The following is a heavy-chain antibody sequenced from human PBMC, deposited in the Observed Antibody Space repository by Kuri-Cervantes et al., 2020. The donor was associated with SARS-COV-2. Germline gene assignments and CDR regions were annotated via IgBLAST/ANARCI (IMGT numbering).Heavy chain of an antibody. Sequence: SETLSLTCTVSGGSIISSDYYWAWVRQSPGEGLERIGTIYYSGVTYYSPSLKSRVTISVDTSKNQFSLNLGSVTVADTGVYYCATHPKELRIVVVNWFDPWGPGTLVTISS. J-gene: IGHJ5*02. CDR2: IYYSGVT. D-gene: IGHD3-22*01. V-gene: IGHV4-39*01. CDR3: ATHPKELRIVVVNWFDP. CDR1: GGSIISSDYY.